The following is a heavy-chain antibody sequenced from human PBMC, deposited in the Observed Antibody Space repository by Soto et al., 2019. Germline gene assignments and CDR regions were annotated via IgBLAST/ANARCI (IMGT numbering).Heavy chain of an antibody. CDR2: IDPSDSYT. CDR1: GYTFTSYY. V-gene: IGHV5-10-1*01. D-gene: IGHD2-8*01. CDR3: EPGDPAIVRNGVDV. J-gene: IGHJ6*02. Sequence: GESVTISFXGSGYTFTSYYITWARQLPGKGLESMGRIDPSDSYTTYNPSFEGHVTISADKSIRTAYLLWSSLEASDTAMYYCEPGDPAIVRNGVDVWRQGHPVTVSS.